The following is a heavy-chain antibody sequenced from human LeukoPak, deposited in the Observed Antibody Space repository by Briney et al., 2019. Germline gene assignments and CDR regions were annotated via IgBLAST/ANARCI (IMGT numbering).Heavy chain of an antibody. V-gene: IGHV1-69*06. Sequence: SVTVSCKASGGTFSSYAISWVRQAPGQGLEWMGGIIPIFGTANYAQKFQGRVTITADKSTSTAYMELSSLRSEDTAVYYCARGTPAPPSDYYYMDVWGKGTTVTVSS. J-gene: IGHJ6*03. D-gene: IGHD2-2*01. CDR1: GGTFSSYA. CDR3: ARGTPAPPSDYYYMDV. CDR2: IIPIFGTA.